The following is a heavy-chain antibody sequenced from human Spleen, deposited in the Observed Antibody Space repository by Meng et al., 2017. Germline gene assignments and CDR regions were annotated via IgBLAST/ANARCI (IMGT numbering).Heavy chain of an antibody. CDR3: ARDADTTMVYWYFDL. CDR2: IYWDDDK. Sequence: SGPTLVKPTQTLTLTCTFSGFSLSTSRVGVGWIRQPPGKALEWLALIYWDDDKRYSPSLKTRLTITTDTSKNQVVLIMTNMDPVDTGTYFCARDADTTMVYWYFDLWGQGTLVTVSS. V-gene: IGHV2-5*02. J-gene: IGHJ2*01. CDR1: GFSLSTSRVG. D-gene: IGHD5-18*01.